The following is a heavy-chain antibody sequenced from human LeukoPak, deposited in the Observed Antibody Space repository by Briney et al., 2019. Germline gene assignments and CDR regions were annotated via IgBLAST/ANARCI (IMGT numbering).Heavy chain of an antibody. J-gene: IGHJ4*02. D-gene: IGHD3-10*01. Sequence: GGSLRLSCAASGLTFSSYAMSWVRQAPGKGLEWVSAISGSGGSTYYADSVKGRFTISRDNSKNTLYLQMNSLRAEDTAVYYCAKAGRLLWFGELFPKRYFDYWGQGTLVTVSS. CDR2: ISGSGGST. CDR3: AKAGRLLWFGELFPKRYFDY. CDR1: GLTFSSYA. V-gene: IGHV3-23*01.